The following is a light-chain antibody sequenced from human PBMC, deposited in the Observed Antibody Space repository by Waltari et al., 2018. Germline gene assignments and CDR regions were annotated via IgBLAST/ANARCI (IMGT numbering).Light chain of an antibody. CDR1: RRDVGRYNY. V-gene: IGLV2-14*03. CDR2: DVS. CDR3: SSYTSSSTLV. Sequence: QSALTQPASVSGSPGQSITIPCTGARRDVGRYNYVSWYQQYPGTAPKLIIYDVSNRPSGVSNRFSGSKSGNTASLTISGLQAEDEADYYCSSYTSSSTLVFGGGTKLTVL. J-gene: IGLJ3*02.